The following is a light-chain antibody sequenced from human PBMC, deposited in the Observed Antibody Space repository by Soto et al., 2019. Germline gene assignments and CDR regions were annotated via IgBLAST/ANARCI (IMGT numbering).Light chain of an antibody. Sequence: QSVLTQPPSVSAAPGQKVTFSCSGSKSNIGNYHVSWYQQFPGTAPKLLIYDDNKRPSGIPDRFSGSKSGTSATLGITGLQPGDEADFNCGTWDSSLSSGVFGGGPKLTVL. CDR1: KSNIGNYH. J-gene: IGLJ2*01. V-gene: IGLV1-51*01. CDR2: DDN. CDR3: GTWDSSLSSGV.